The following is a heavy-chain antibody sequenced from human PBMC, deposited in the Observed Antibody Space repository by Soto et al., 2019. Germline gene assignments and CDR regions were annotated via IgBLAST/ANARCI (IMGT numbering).Heavy chain of an antibody. J-gene: IGHJ3*02. D-gene: IGHD3-22*01. CDR3: AKGGPYDSSGYYPEGAFDI. V-gene: IGHV3-23*01. CDR2: ISGSGGST. Sequence: LRLSCAASGFTFSSYAMSWVRQAPGKGLEWVSAISGSGGSTYYADSVKGRFTISRDNSKNTLYLQMNSLRAEDTAVYYCAKGGPYDSSGYYPEGAFDIWGQGTMVT. CDR1: GFTFSSYA.